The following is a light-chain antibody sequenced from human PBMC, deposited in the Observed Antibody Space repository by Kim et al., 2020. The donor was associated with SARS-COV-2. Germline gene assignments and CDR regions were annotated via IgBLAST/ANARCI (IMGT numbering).Light chain of an antibody. V-gene: IGLV7-43*01. CDR3: LLYYGGAWV. Sequence: PGGTVTLTCASSSGAVTSGYSPNWLQQKPGQAPRALIYGTTNKHSWTPARFSGSLLGGKAALTLSGVQPEDEAEYYCLLYYGGAWVFGGGTQLTVL. J-gene: IGLJ3*02. CDR2: GTT. CDR1: SGAVTSGYS.